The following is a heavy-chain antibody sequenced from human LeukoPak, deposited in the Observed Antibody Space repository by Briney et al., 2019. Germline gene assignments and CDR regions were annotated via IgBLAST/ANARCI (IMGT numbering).Heavy chain of an antibody. D-gene: IGHD6-19*01. V-gene: IGHV3-21*01. CDR2: ISSSSSYI. Sequence: GGSLRLSCAASGFTLSIYIMNWVREAPGKGLECVSAISSSSSYIYYADSVKGRFTISRDNAKNSLYLQMNSLRAEETAVYYCAREQWLAPDYWGQGTLVTVSS. CDR1: GFTLSIYI. CDR3: AREQWLAPDY. J-gene: IGHJ4*02.